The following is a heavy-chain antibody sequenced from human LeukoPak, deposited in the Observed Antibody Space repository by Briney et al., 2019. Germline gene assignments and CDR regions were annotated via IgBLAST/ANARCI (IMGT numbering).Heavy chain of an antibody. CDR3: ATGGGYVDAFDI. D-gene: IGHD5-12*01. CDR1: GGTFNTYS. CDR2: IIAILSQA. J-gene: IGHJ3*02. Sequence: SVKVSCKASGGTFNTYSINWVRQAPGQGFEWMGRIIAILSQANYAQKFQGRVSITADESTTTAYLELRSLRSEDTAVYFCATGGGYVDAFDIWGQGTMVTVSS. V-gene: IGHV1-69*11.